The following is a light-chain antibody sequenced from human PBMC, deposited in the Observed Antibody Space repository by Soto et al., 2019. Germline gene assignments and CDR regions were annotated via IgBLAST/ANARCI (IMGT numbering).Light chain of an antibody. Sequence: QSALTQPPSASGSPGQSVTISCTGTPSDVGGSNSVSWYQQHPGKAPNLMIYDVNKRPSGVPDRFSGSKSGNTASLTVSGLQAAGEAYYFCSSSAPSAVVFGGGTKVTVL. V-gene: IGLV2-8*01. CDR3: SSSAPSAVV. CDR2: DVN. CDR1: PSDVGGSNS. J-gene: IGLJ2*01.